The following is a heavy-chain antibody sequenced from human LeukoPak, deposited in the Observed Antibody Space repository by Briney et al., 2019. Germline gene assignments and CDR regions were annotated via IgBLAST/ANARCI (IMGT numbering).Heavy chain of an antibody. CDR1: GFSFSSHG. CDR3: ARDAIRNFIAVAGTFDY. J-gene: IGHJ4*02. V-gene: IGHV3-30*03. CDR2: ISYDGSNK. Sequence: GGSLRLSCAGSGFSFSSHGMNWVRQAPGKGLEWVAVISYDGSNKYYADSVKGRFTISRDNSKNTLYLQMNSLRAEDTAVYYCARDAIRNFIAVAGTFDYWGQGTLVTVSS. D-gene: IGHD6-19*01.